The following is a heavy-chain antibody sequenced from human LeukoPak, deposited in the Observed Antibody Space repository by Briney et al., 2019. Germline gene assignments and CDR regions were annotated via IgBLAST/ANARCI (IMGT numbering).Heavy chain of an antibody. Sequence: GGSLRLSCAASGFTFSSYGMHWVRQAPGKGLEWVAFIRYDGSNKYYADSVKGRFTISRDNSKNALYLQMNSLRAEDTAVYYCAADIVPAALLGYWGQGTLVTVSS. CDR1: GFTFSSYG. V-gene: IGHV3-30*02. J-gene: IGHJ4*02. CDR2: IRYDGSNK. CDR3: AADIVPAALLGY. D-gene: IGHD2-2*01.